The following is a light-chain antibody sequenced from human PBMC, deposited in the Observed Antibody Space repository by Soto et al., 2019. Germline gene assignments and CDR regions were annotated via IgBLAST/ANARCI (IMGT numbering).Light chain of an antibody. CDR2: GAS. J-gene: IGKJ1*01. V-gene: IGKV3-20*01. CDR1: QPVSSSY. Sequence: EIVLTQSPGILSLSPGERVTLSCRASQPVSSSYLAWYQQKPGQAPRLLIYGASTRATGIPDRFSGSGSGTAFTLTISRLEPEDFAVYYCQQCGISTWPFGQGTKVDIK. CDR3: QQCGISTWP.